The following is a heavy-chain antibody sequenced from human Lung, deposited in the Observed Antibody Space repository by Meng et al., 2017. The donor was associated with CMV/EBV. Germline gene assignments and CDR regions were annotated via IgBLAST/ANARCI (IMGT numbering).Heavy chain of an antibody. D-gene: IGHD6-19*01. V-gene: IGHV4-4*02. CDR2: IYHSGST. CDR3: ASFPPPGKQWLVTDY. J-gene: IGHJ4*02. CDR1: GGPLSSSNW. Sequence: HVSLQRAGPGRVKPSGTLSLTRALSGGPLSSSNWWRSVRQPPGKGLEWIGEIYHSGSTNYNPSLKSRVTISVDKSKNQFSLKLSSVTAADTAVYYCASFPPPGKQWLVTDYWGQGTLVTVSS.